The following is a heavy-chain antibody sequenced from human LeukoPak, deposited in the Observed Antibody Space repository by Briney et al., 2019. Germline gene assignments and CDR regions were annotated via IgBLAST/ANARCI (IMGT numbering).Heavy chain of an antibody. Sequence: SETLSLTCTVSGGSISSYYWSWIRQPAGKGLEWIGRIYTSGSTNYNPSLKSRVTISVDTSKNQFSLKLSSVTAADTAVYYCARAMCRRGGDCYDNWFDPWGQGTLVTVSS. CDR1: GGSISSYY. D-gene: IGHD2-21*02. J-gene: IGHJ5*02. CDR3: ARAMCRRGGDCYDNWFDP. V-gene: IGHV4-4*07. CDR2: IYTSGST.